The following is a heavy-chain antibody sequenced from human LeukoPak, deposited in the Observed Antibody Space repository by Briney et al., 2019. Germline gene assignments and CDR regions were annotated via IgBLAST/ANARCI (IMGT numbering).Heavy chain of an antibody. D-gene: IGHD4-17*01. J-gene: IGHJ3*01. V-gene: IGHV3-23*01. Sequence: GGSLRLSCVASGFALSNYALTWVRQAPGKGLEWVSVITVRGRTTHYADSVKGRFTISRDNSKNTLYLEMNSLRVGDTAMYYCAEDPNGDYVGAFDFWGQGTMVTVSS. CDR1: GFALSNYA. CDR3: AEDPNGDYVGAFDF. CDR2: ITVRGRTT.